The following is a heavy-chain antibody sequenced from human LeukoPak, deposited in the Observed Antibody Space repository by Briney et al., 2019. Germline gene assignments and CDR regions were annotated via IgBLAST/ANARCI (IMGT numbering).Heavy chain of an antibody. CDR2: IIPIFGTA. J-gene: IGHJ4*02. Sequence: SVKVSCKASGYTFTSYAISWVRQAPGQGLEWMGGIIPIFGTANYAQKFQGRVTITTDESTSTAYMELSSLRSEDTAVYYCARDGGWQNAIHYWGQGTLVTVSS. CDR1: GYTFTSYA. CDR3: ARDGGWQNAIHY. V-gene: IGHV1-69*05. D-gene: IGHD3-16*01.